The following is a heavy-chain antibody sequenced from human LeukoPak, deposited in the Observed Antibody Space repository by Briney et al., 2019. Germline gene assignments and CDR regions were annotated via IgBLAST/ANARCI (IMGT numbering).Heavy chain of an antibody. CDR3: ARDRDYDFWSGEGGAFDI. J-gene: IGHJ3*02. V-gene: IGHV1-69*04. CDR1: GGTFSSYA. Sequence: ASVKVSCKASGGTFSSYAISWVRQAPGQGLEWMGRIIPILGIANYAQKFQGRVTITADKSTSTAYMELRSLRSDDTAVYYCARDRDYDFWSGEGGAFDIWGQGTMVTVSS. D-gene: IGHD3-3*01. CDR2: IIPILGIA.